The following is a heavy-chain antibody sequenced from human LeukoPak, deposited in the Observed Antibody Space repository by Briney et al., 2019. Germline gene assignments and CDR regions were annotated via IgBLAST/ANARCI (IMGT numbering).Heavy chain of an antibody. J-gene: IGHJ3*02. CDR3: ARPGYTAGYDI. V-gene: IGHV3-7*01. D-gene: IGHD3-9*01. Sequence: GGSLRLSCAASGFTFSTYWMTWVRQAPGKGLEWVANMKGDGSEIYYVDSVKGRFTISRDNAKNLLYLQMNSLRAEDTAVYYCARPGYTAGYDIWGQGTLVTVSS. CDR1: GFTFSTYW. CDR2: MKGDGSEI.